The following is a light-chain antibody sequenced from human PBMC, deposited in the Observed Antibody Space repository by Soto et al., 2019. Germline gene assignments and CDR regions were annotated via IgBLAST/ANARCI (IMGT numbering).Light chain of an antibody. CDR1: QSISRY. CDR3: QQYGSSPPT. CDR2: GAS. J-gene: IGKJ1*01. Sequence: IMLTQSPSTLSLPPGERTTLSCRASQSISRYLAWYQQKPGQGPRLLIYGASSRATGTPDRFSGSGSGTDFTLTINRLEPEDFALYYCQQYGSSPPTFGQGTKVDIK. V-gene: IGKV3-20*01.